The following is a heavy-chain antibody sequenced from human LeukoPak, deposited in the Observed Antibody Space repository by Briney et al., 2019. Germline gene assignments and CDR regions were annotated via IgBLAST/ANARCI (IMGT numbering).Heavy chain of an antibody. V-gene: IGHV3-30*18. J-gene: IGHJ4*02. D-gene: IGHD3-10*01. CDR2: ISYDGSNK. Sequence: GGSLRLFCAASGVTFSSYGMHRVRQAPGKWLERVAVISYDGSNKYYADSVKGRFTISRDNSKNTLYLQMNSLRAEDTAVYYCAKEGENYGSGSYYNSASGYFDYWGQGTLVTVSS. CDR1: GVTFSSYG. CDR3: AKEGENYGSGSYYNSASGYFDY.